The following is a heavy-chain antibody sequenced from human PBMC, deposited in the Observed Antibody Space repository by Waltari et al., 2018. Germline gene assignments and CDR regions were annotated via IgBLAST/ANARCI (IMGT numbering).Heavy chain of an antibody. CDR3: ARSPFYDFWSGWNWFDP. D-gene: IGHD3-3*01. Sequence: QVQLVQSGAEVTKPGSSVKVSCKASGGTFSSSAISWVRQAPGQGLEWMGGIIPIFGTANDAQKFQGRVTITTDESTSTAYMELSSLRSEDTAVYYCARSPFYDFWSGWNWFDPWGQGTLVTVSS. J-gene: IGHJ5*02. CDR2: IIPIFGTA. CDR1: GGTFSSSA. V-gene: IGHV1-69*05.